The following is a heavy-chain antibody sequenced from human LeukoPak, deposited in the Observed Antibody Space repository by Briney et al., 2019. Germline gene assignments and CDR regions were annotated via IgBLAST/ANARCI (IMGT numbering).Heavy chain of an antibody. D-gene: IGHD3-16*02. J-gene: IGHJ4*02. CDR1: QITFSTYG. CDR3: AKGRGQSYPHYYFDS. Sequence: QPGGSLRLSCAASQITFSTYGMHWVRQAPGKGLDWVAVISYDGSNQYYADSVKGRLTISRDNSKNTLYLQMNSLRAEDTAVYYCAKGRGQSYPHYYFDSWGQGTLVTVSS. CDR2: ISYDGSNQ. V-gene: IGHV3-30*18.